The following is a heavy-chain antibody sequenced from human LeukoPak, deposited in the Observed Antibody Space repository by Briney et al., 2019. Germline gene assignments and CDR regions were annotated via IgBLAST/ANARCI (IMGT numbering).Heavy chain of an antibody. CDR3: AYKGVLKAFDI. CDR2: IYSGGST. J-gene: IGHJ3*02. CDR1: GFTVSSNY. Sequence: GGSLRLSCAASGFTVSSNYMSWVRQAPGRGLEWVSVIYSGGSTYYADSVKGRFTISRDNSKNTLYLQMNSLRAEDTAVYYCAYKGVLKAFDIWGQGTMVTVSS. V-gene: IGHV3-66*01. D-gene: IGHD1-1*01.